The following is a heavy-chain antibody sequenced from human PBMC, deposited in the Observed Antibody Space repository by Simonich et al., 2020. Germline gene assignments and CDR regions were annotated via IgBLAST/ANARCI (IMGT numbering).Heavy chain of an antibody. CDR3: ARGRIAAAGTYYYYYMDV. V-gene: IGHV1-2*02. Sequence: QVQLVQSGAEVKKPGASVKVSCKASGYTFTGYYMHWVRQAPGQGLEWMRRIHPNSGDTNYAQKFQGRVTMTRDTAISTAYMELSRLRSDDTAVYYCARGRIAAAGTYYYYYMDVWGKGTTVTVSS. CDR2: IHPNSGDT. D-gene: IGHD6-13*01. J-gene: IGHJ6*03. CDR1: GYTFTGYY.